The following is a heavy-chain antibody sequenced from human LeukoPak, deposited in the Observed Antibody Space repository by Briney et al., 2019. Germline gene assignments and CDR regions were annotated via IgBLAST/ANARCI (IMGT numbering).Heavy chain of an antibody. CDR1: GFTFSSYE. D-gene: IGHD3-10*01. J-gene: IGHJ3*02. CDR2: INQDGGTK. Sequence: AGGSLRLSCAASGFTFSSYEMNWVRHTPGKGLEWVANINQDGGTKYYRDFAKGRFTISRDNAQNSLYLQINSLRAEDTAVYYCAREKGTLIRAMAFEMWGQGTMVTVSS. CDR3: AREKGTLIRAMAFEM. V-gene: IGHV3-7*01.